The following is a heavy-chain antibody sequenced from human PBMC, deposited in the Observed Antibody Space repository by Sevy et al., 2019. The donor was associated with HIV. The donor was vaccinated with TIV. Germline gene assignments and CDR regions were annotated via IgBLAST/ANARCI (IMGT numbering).Heavy chain of an antibody. CDR2: IIPIFGTA. J-gene: IGHJ5*02. CDR1: GGTFSSYA. Sequence: ASVQVSCKASGGTFSSYAISWVRQAPGQGLEWMGGIIPIFGTANYAQKFQGRVTITADESTSTAYMELSSLRSEDTAVYYCATQTYDFWSGHLGGLFDPWGQGTLVTVSS. V-gene: IGHV1-69*13. D-gene: IGHD3-3*01. CDR3: ATQTYDFWSGHLGGLFDP.